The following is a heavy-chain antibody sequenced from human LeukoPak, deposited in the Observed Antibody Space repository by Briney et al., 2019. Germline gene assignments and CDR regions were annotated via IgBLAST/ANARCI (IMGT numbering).Heavy chain of an antibody. J-gene: IGHJ6*03. D-gene: IGHD2-2*01. CDR1: GGSISSHY. CDR3: ARERCSSVSCFGDMDV. Sequence: PSETLSLTCEVSGGSISSHYWTWIRQSPGKGLEWIGNVYKSGSTKYHPSLQSRVTISVDTSKNQFALKLRSVTAADTAVYFCARERCSSVSCFGDMDVWGKGTAVTVS. V-gene: IGHV4-59*11. CDR2: VYKSGST.